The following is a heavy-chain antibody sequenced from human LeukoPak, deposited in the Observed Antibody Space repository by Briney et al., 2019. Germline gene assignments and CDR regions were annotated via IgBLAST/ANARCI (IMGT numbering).Heavy chain of an antibody. Sequence: GGSLRLSCAASGFTVSSNYMSWVRQAPGRGLEWVSVIYSGGSTYYADSVKGRFTISRDNSKNTLYLQMNSLRAEDTAVYYCARDRYCSGGSCYPDAFDIWGQGTMVTVSS. V-gene: IGHV3-53*01. CDR3: ARDRYCSGGSCYPDAFDI. CDR1: GFTVSSNY. CDR2: IYSGGST. J-gene: IGHJ3*02. D-gene: IGHD2-15*01.